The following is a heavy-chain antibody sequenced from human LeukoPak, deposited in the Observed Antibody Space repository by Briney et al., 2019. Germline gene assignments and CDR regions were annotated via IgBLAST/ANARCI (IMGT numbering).Heavy chain of an antibody. CDR1: GFTLSSYA. D-gene: IGHD3-3*01. Sequence: GGSLRLSCAASGFTLSSYAMSWVRQAPGKGLEWVSAISGSGGSTYYADSVKGRFTISRDNSKNTLYLQMNSLRAEDTAVYYCAKDRAYYDFWSGYTYWGQGTLVTVSS. CDR3: AKDRAYYDFWSGYTY. J-gene: IGHJ4*02. V-gene: IGHV3-23*01. CDR2: ISGSGGST.